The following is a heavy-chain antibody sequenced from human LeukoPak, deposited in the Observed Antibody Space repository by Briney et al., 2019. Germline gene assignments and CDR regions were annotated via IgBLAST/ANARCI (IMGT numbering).Heavy chain of an antibody. CDR3: ARRERLGYSYGRGTLDI. J-gene: IGHJ3*02. CDR2: IDSTGST. Sequence: GGSLRLSCVASGILVSSNYMSWVRQAPGKGVEWVSFIDSTGSTYYADSVKGRFTISRDNSRNTLYLQMNSLRVEDTAVYYCARRERLGYSYGRGTLDIWGQGTMVTVSS. D-gene: IGHD5-18*01. V-gene: IGHV3-66*01. CDR1: GILVSSNY.